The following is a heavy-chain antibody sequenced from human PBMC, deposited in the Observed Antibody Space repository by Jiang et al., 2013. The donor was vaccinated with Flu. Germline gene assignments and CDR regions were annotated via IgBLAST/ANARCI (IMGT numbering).Heavy chain of an antibody. CDR3: ARHGRAQHLGRFDY. CDR2: IFSTGST. J-gene: IGHJ4*02. Sequence: QLVESGPGLVKPSETLSLTCTVSGASMTSSGYYWGWIRQSPGKGLEWIGSIFSTGSTSYNPSLKSRVSVSADTSRNQFSLAVNSVTAADTAVYYCARHGRAQHLGRFDYWGQGTLVTVSP. CDR1: GASMTSSGYY. D-gene: IGHD3-16*01. V-gene: IGHV4-39*01.